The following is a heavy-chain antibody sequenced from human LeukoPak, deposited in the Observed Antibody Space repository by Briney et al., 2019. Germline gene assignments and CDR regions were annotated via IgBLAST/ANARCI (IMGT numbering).Heavy chain of an antibody. D-gene: IGHD3-10*01. CDR1: DDSIRSGDYY. J-gene: IGHJ4*02. Sequence: TPSETLSLTCSVSDDSIRSGDYYWSWIRQPPGKGLEWIGYIYYSGSTNYSPSLKSRVIISIDTSKNQFSLRLNSVTAADTAVYYCVRGVWYGELPPDYWGQGTLVTVS. V-gene: IGHV4-30-4*01. CDR3: VRGVWYGELPPDY. CDR2: IYYSGST.